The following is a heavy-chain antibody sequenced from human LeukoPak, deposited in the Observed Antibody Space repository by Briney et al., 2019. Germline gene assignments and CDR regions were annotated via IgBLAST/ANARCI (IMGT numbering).Heavy chain of an antibody. V-gene: IGHV3-49*04. J-gene: IGHJ4*02. CDR2: IASETYGGTA. Sequence: PGGSLRLSCTASGFTFGDYAMTWVRQAPGKGLEWVGFIASETYGGTAEYAASVKGKFTISRDDSKSIAYLQMNSLKTEDTAVYYCTRDQTPYYWGQGTLVTVSS. CDR1: GFTFGDYA. CDR3: TRDQTPYY.